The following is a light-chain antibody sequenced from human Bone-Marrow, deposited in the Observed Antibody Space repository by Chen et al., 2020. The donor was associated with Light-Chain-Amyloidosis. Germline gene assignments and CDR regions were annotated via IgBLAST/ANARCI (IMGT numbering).Light chain of an antibody. CDR2: KDS. Sequence: SYELTQPPSVSVSPGQTARITCSGDALPKQYAFWYQQKPVQAPVLVIYKDSERPSGIPERFSGTSAGTTVTWTMRGVEAEDEADEYCQSAGSSATSFGGGTKLTVL. CDR1: ALPKQY. J-gene: IGLJ2*01. CDR3: QSAGSSATS. V-gene: IGLV3-25*03.